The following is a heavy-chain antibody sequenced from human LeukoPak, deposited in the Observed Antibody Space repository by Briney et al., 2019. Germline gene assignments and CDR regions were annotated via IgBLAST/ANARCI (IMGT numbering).Heavy chain of an antibody. CDR3: ARHSVRAYGEPDYFDY. CDR1: AGSISSHY. V-gene: IGHV4-59*08. J-gene: IGHJ4*02. D-gene: IGHD3-10*01. Sequence: SETLSLTCTVSAGSISSHYWSWIRQPPGKGLEWIGYIYYSGSTNYNPSLKSRVTISVETSKNPFSLKLSSVNAADPALYYFARHSVRAYGEPDYFDYWGQGTLVTVSS. CDR2: IYYSGST.